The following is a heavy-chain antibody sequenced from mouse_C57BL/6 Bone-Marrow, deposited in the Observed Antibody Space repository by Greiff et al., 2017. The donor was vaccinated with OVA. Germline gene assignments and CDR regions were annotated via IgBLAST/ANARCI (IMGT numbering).Heavy chain of an antibody. CDR3: TRITTVIASDFDY. CDR1: GYTFTGYW. J-gene: IGHJ2*01. CDR2: ILPGSGST. V-gene: IGHV1-9*01. D-gene: IGHD1-1*01. Sequence: VMLVESGAELMKPGASVKLSCKATGYTFTGYWIEWVKQRPGHGLEWSGEILPGSGSTNYNEKFKGKATFTADTSSNTAYMQLSSLTTEDSAIYYCTRITTVIASDFDYWGQGTTLTVSS.